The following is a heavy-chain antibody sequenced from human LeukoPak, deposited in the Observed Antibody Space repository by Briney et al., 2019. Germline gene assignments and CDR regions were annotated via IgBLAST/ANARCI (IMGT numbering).Heavy chain of an antibody. J-gene: IGHJ4*02. D-gene: IGHD3-10*01. Sequence: PGGSLRLSCAASGFTLNTYGMHWVRHAPGGGVEWVALISYDGSDEYYADSVKGRFTISRDNSNNTQSLQMNRLTAEDTAVYYCVASSGSYHYWGQGTLVTVSS. CDR2: ISYDGSDE. CDR3: VASSGSYHY. V-gene: IGHV3-30*03. CDR1: GFTLNTYG.